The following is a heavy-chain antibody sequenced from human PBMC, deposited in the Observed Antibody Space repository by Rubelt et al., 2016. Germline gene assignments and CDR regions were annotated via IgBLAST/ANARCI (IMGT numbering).Heavy chain of an antibody. CDR2: IYYSGST. Sequence: GLEWIGYIYYSGSTNYNPSLKSRVTISVDTSKNQFSLKLSSVTAADTAVYYCARVFYDSSGYYDYWGQGTLVTVSS. J-gene: IGHJ4*02. V-gene: IGHV4-59*01. CDR3: ARVFYDSSGYYDY. D-gene: IGHD3-22*01.